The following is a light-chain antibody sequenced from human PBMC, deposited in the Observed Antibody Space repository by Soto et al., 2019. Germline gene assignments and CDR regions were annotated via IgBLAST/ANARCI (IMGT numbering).Light chain of an antibody. Sequence: SYELTQPPSVSVSPGQTASINCSGDKLGDKYACWYQQKPGQSPVLVIYQDSKRPSGIPERFSGSNSGNTATLTISGTQAMDEADYYCQAWDSSTAFYVFGTGTKVTVL. V-gene: IGLV3-1*01. CDR3: QAWDSSTAFYV. CDR2: QDS. CDR1: KLGDKY. J-gene: IGLJ1*01.